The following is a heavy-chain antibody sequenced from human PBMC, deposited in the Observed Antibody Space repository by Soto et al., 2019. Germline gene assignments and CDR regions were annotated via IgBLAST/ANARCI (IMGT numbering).Heavy chain of an antibody. Sequence: GGSLRLSCAASGFAFSTYGTHWVRQAPGKGLEWVAVIWYDGSNKYYAASVKGRFTISRDNSKNSLYLQMNSLGAEDTAVYYCARRGSLSGGRVYWGQGTLVTVSS. V-gene: IGHV3-33*01. J-gene: IGHJ4*02. CDR2: IWYDGSNK. CDR3: ARRGSLSGGRVY. CDR1: GFAFSTYG. D-gene: IGHD2-15*01.